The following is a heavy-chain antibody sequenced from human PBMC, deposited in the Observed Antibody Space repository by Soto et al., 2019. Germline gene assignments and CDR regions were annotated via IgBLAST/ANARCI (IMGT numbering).Heavy chain of an antibody. CDR2: IIPVFTQA. D-gene: IGHD3-10*01. CDR3: ARMGHPLSGAFDL. CDR1: GGTFGNYA. Sequence: SSVKVSCKASGGTFGNYAVSWLRQAPGQGLAWMGTIIPVFTQATYAQKFQGRVTITADDSSTTAYMELSSLRSEDTAIYYCARMGHPLSGAFDLWG. J-gene: IGHJ3*01. V-gene: IGHV1-69*13.